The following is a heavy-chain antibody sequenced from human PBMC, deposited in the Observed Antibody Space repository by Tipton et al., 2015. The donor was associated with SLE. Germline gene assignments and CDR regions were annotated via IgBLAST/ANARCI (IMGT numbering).Heavy chain of an antibody. CDR1: GFVFSTSG. Sequence: QLVQSGGGVVQPGGSLRLACVGSGFVFSTSGMHWVRQAPGKGLEWVAFIRYDGGKKYYADSVKGRFTISRDNSKNTLFLQMNSLRVEDTAVYYCARTLYDSGSHVPYYFDYWGQGTLVTVSS. V-gene: IGHV3-30*02. D-gene: IGHD3-10*01. CDR3: ARTLYDSGSHVPYYFDY. CDR2: IRYDGGKK. J-gene: IGHJ4*02.